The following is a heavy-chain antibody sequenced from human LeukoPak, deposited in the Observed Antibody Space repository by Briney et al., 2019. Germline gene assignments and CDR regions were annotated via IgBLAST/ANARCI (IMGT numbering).Heavy chain of an antibody. CDR2: ISSSSSYI. D-gene: IGHD2-2*01. CDR3: AREARVPAAINFDY. CDR1: GFTFSSYS. Sequence: GGSLRLSCAASGFTFSSYSMNWVRQAPGKGLEWVSSISSSSSYIYYADSVKGRFTISRDNAKNSLYLQMNSLRAEDTAVYYCAREARVPAAINFDYWGQGTLVTVSS. V-gene: IGHV3-21*04. J-gene: IGHJ4*02.